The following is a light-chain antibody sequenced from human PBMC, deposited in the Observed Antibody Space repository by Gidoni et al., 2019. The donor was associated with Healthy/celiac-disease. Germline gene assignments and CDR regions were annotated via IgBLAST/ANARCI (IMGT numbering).Light chain of an antibody. V-gene: IGLV1-51*01. J-gene: IGLJ2*01. Sequence: QSVLTPPPSVSAAPGQKVTIPCSGSSSNIGNNYVSWYQQLPGTAPKLLIYDNNKRPSGIPDRVSGSKSGTSATLGITGLQTGDEADYYCGTWDSSLSAVVFGGGTKLTVL. CDR1: SSNIGNNY. CDR2: DNN. CDR3: GTWDSSLSAVV.